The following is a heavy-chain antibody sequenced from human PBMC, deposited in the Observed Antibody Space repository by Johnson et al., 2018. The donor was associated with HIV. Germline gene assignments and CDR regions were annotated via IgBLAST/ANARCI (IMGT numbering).Heavy chain of an antibody. V-gene: IGHV3-66*01. J-gene: IGHJ3*02. CDR1: Y. CDR3: AKDRGAARAFDAFDI. Sequence: YMSWVRQAPGKGLELVSVIYSGGSTYYADSVKGRFTISRDNSKNTLYLQMNSLRAEDTAVYYCAKDRGAARAFDAFDIWGQGTMVTVSS. D-gene: IGHD6-6*01. CDR2: IYSGGST.